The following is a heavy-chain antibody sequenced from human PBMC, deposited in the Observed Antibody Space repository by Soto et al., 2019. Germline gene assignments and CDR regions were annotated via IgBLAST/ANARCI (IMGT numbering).Heavy chain of an antibody. CDR3: ARANYVYWFDP. Sequence: SETLSLTCAVYGGSFSGYYWSWIRQPPGKGLEWIGEINHSGSTNYNPSLKSRVTISVDTSKNQFSLKLSSVTAADTAVYYCARANYVYWFDPWGQGTLVTVSS. CDR1: GGSFSGYY. V-gene: IGHV4-34*01. J-gene: IGHJ5*02. D-gene: IGHD1-7*01. CDR2: INHSGST.